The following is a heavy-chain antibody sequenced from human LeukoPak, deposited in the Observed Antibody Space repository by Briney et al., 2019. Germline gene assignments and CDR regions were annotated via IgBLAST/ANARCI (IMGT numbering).Heavy chain of an antibody. CDR3: ASITGTTSPPYYYYMDV. Sequence: SETLSLTCTVSGGSISSSSYYWGWIRQPPGKGLEWIGSIYYSGSTYYNPSLKSRVTISVDTSKNQFSLKPSSVTAADTAVYYCASITGTTSPPYYYYMDVWGKGTTVTVSS. J-gene: IGHJ6*03. CDR1: GGSISSSSYY. V-gene: IGHV4-39*01. D-gene: IGHD1-7*01. CDR2: IYYSGST.